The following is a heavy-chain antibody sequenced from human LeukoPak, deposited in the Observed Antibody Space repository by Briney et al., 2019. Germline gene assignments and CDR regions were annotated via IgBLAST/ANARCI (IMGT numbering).Heavy chain of an antibody. CDR3: ARDQSLDY. CDR2: ISYDGSNK. V-gene: IGHV3-30-3*01. Sequence: GGSLRLSCAASGFTFSSYAMHWVRQAPGKGLEWVAVISYDGSNKYYADSVKGRITISRDNSKNTLYLQMNSLRAEDTAVYYCARDQSLDYWGQGTLVTVSS. J-gene: IGHJ4*02. CDR1: GFTFSSYA.